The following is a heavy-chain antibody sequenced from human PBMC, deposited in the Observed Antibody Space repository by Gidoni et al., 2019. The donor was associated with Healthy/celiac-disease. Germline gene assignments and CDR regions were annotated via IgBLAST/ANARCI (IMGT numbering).Heavy chain of an antibody. Sequence: QVQLVESGGGVVQPGRSLRLSCAASGFTFSSYAMHWVRQAPGKGLEWVAVISYDGSNKYYADSVKGRFTISRDNSKNTLYLQMNSLRAEDTAVYYCAREYSSGWFSGFDYWGQGTLVTVSS. V-gene: IGHV3-30*01. J-gene: IGHJ4*02. CDR3: AREYSSGWFSGFDY. CDR1: GFTFSSYA. CDR2: ISYDGSNK. D-gene: IGHD6-19*01.